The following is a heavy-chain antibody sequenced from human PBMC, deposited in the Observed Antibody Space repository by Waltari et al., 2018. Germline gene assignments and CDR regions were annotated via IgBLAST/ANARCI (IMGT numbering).Heavy chain of an antibody. CDR3: AKGRSSSFSTMVV. D-gene: IGHD6-6*01. J-gene: IGHJ6*03. CDR2: ISWDGDIT. Sequence: EVQLVESGGVVVQPGGSLRLSCAASGFSFDDYTMHRVRQAPGKGLEWVSLISWDGDITYYADSVKGRFTISRDNSENSLFLQMDSLGTEDTALYYCAKGRSSSFSTMVVWGMGTTVTISS. V-gene: IGHV3-43*01. CDR1: GFSFDDYT.